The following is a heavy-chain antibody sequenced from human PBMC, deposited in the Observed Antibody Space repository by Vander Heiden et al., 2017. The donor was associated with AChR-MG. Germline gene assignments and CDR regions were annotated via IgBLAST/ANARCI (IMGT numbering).Heavy chain of an antibody. CDR1: GFTFSSYA. V-gene: IGHV3-30-3*01. D-gene: IGHD3-9*01. J-gene: IGHJ6*02. CDR3: ARDADILTGYPISKGMDV. Sequence: HVQLVESGGGVVQPGRSLRLSCAASGFTFSSYAMHWVRQAPGKGLEWVAVISYDGSNKYYADSVKGRFTISRDNSKNTLYLQMNSLRAEDTAVYYCARDADILTGYPISKGMDVWGQGTTVTVSS. CDR2: ISYDGSNK.